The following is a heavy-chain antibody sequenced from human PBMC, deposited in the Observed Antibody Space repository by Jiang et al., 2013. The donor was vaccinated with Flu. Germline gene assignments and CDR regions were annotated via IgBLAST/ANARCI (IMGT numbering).Heavy chain of an antibody. V-gene: IGHV4-59*08. CDR1: GGSISSYY. CDR2: IYYSGST. Sequence: QLVESGPGLVKPSETLSLTCTVSGGSISSYYWSWIRQPPGKGLEWIGYIYYSGSTNYNPSLKSRVTISVDTSKNQFSLKLSSVTAADTAVYYCARFFRGWYGYWGQGTLVTVSS. J-gene: IGHJ4*02. CDR3: ARFFRGWYGY. D-gene: IGHD6-19*01.